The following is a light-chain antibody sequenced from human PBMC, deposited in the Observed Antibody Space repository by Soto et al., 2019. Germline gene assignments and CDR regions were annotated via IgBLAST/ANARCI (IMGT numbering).Light chain of an antibody. J-gene: IGKJ1*01. Sequence: EIVMTQSPATRSVSTVERATLSCWASQSVSSNLAWYQQKPGQAPRLLIYGASTRATGIPARFSGSGSGTDFTLTISSLEPEDFAVYYCQQRSNWLWTFGQGTKVDIK. CDR3: QQRSNWLWT. V-gene: IGKV3-15*01. CDR2: GAS. CDR1: QSVSSN.